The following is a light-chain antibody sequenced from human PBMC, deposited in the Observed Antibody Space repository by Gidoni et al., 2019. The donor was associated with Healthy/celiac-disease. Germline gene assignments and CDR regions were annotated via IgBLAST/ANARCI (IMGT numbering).Light chain of an antibody. V-gene: IGKV1-13*02. CDR2: DAS. J-gene: IGKJ2*01. CDR1: QGISSA. CDR3: QQFTSYPYT. Sequence: AVQLTQSPSSLSASVGDSVNITGLASQGISSALAWYQQKPGKAPKLLIYDASSLESGVPSRFSGSGSGTDFTLTISSLQPEDFATYYCQQFTSYPYTFGQGTKLEIK.